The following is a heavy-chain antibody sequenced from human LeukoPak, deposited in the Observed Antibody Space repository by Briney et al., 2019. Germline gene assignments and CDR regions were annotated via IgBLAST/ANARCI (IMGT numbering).Heavy chain of an antibody. CDR1: GFTFPSYW. CDR2: IGSSSTYI. J-gene: IGHJ1*01. D-gene: IGHD6-25*01. V-gene: IGHV3-21*01. CDR3: SRAPYSSAPYLEYFQH. Sequence: PGGSLRLSCTASGFTFPSYWMSWVRLAPGKGLEWVSCIGSSSTYIYYADSVKGRFSISRDNAKKSMYLQMNSLRAEDTAVYYCSRAPYSSAPYLEYFQHWGHGTLVTVSS.